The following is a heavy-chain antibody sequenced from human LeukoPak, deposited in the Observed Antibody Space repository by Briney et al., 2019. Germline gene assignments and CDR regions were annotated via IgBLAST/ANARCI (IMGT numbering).Heavy chain of an antibody. V-gene: IGHV3-74*01. Sequence: GGSLRLSCAVSGFTFSTYFWMHWVRQAPGKGLVWVSRIRSDGGSSTYADSVKGRFTISRDNAKNTLYLQMNTLRAEDTAVYYCAKGGRQRDSSSFYLYFDYWGQGTLVTVSS. CDR2: IRSDGGSS. CDR3: AKGGRQRDSSSFYLYFDY. J-gene: IGHJ4*02. D-gene: IGHD6-13*01. CDR1: GFTFSTYFW.